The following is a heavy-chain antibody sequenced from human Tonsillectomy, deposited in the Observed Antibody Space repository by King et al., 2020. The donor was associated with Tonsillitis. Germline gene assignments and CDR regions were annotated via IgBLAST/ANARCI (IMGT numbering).Heavy chain of an antibody. J-gene: IGHJ6*02. D-gene: IGHD3-10*01. Sequence: VQLVQSGAEVKKPGASVKVSCKASGYTFTNYGISWVRQAPGQGLEWMGWISTYNGNTNYAQKVQGRVTVTTDTSTSTAYMELRSLRSDDTAVYYCARDSFGSGSGGDYGMDVWGQGTTVTVSS. CDR1: GYTFTNYG. CDR2: ISTYNGNT. CDR3: ARDSFGSGSGGDYGMDV. V-gene: IGHV1-18*01.